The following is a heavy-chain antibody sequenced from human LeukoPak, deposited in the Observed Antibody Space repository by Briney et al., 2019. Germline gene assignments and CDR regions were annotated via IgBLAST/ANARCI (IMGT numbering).Heavy chain of an antibody. CDR3: AKDLMLLWFGDPAGMDV. V-gene: IGHV3-30*18. D-gene: IGHD3-10*01. CDR2: ISYDGSNK. J-gene: IGHJ6*02. CDR1: GFTFSSYG. Sequence: PGRSLRLSCAASGFTFSSYGMHWVRQAPGKGLEWVAVISYDGSNKYYADSVKGRFTISRDNSKNTLYLQMNSLRAEDTAVYYCAKDLMLLWFGDPAGMDVWGQGTTVTVSS.